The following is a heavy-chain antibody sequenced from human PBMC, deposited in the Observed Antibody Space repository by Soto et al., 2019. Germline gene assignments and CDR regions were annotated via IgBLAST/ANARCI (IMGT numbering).Heavy chain of an antibody. V-gene: IGHV3-30*18. J-gene: IGHJ4*02. Sequence: QVQLVESGGGVVQPGRSLRLSCAASGFTFSSYGMHWVRQAPGKGLEWVAVISYDGSNKYYADSVKGRFTISSDNSKNTLYLQMNSLRAEDTAVYYCAKRSYGDRSTIDYWGQGTLVTVSS. CDR1: GFTFSSYG. D-gene: IGHD4-17*01. CDR2: ISYDGSNK. CDR3: AKRSYGDRSTIDY.